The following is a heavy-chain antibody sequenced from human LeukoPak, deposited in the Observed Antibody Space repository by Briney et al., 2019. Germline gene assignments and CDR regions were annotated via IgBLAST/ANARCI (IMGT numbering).Heavy chain of an antibody. CDR3: ASEIIFGSFDY. J-gene: IGHJ4*02. D-gene: IGHD3-3*01. CDR2: ISSDGSYK. V-gene: IGHV3-30*04. Sequence: PGGSLRLSCAASGFTFSSHALHWVRQAPGKGLEWVAVISSDGSYKYYADSVKGRFTISRDNSKNTLYLQMNSLRAEDTAVYYCASEIIFGSFDYWGQGTLVTVSS. CDR1: GFTFSSHA.